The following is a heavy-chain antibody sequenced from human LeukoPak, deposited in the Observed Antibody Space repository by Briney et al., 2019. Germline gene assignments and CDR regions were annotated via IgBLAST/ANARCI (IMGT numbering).Heavy chain of an antibody. CDR1: GFTFSTYN. D-gene: IGHD1-26*01. CDR3: ARVGSRGDWFDY. V-gene: IGHV3-48*01. CDR2: INSGGSAV. J-gene: IGHJ5*01. Sequence: GGSLRLSCAASGFTFSTYNMLWARQTPRKGLEWLFYINSGGSAVHYAESVKDRFTFSRDNAKNSLYLQMNSLRVEDTGIYYCARVGSRGDWFDYWGQGIRVTVSS.